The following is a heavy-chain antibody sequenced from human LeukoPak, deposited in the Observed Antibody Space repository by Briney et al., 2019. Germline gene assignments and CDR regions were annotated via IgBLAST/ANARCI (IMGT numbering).Heavy chain of an antibody. Sequence: GGSLRLSCAASGFTVSGNYMSWVRQAPGKGLEWVSYITSTGSAIFYADSVRGRFTITRDNAKNSLSLQMNSLRAEDTAVYYCARDSSITNPYYGMDVWGQGTTVTVSS. CDR3: ARDSSITNPYYGMDV. V-gene: IGHV3-11*04. CDR2: ITSTGSAI. CDR1: GFTVSGNY. J-gene: IGHJ6*02. D-gene: IGHD3-3*01.